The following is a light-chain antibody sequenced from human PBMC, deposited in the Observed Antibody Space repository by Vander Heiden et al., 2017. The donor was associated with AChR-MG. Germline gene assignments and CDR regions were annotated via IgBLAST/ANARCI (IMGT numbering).Light chain of an antibody. Sequence: SSQLTQDPAVSVASGQTVRITCQGDSLRSYYASWSLHKPGQAPVLVIFGKDNRPSGIPDRFSGSSSGNTASLTITGAQAEDEADYYCNSRDSGGNQWVFGGGTKLTVL. CDR2: GKD. CDR1: SLRSYY. V-gene: IGLV3-19*01. J-gene: IGLJ2*01. CDR3: NSRDSGGNQWV.